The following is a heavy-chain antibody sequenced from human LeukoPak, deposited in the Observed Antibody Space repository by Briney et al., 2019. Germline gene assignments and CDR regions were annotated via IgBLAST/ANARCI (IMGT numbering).Heavy chain of an antibody. CDR2: IYHSGST. CDR3: ARGGITGAFDY. V-gene: IGHV4-38-2*02. Sequence: ASETLSLTCTVSGYSISSGYYWGWIRQPPGKGLEWIGSIYHSGSTYYNPSLKSRVTISVDTSKNQFSLKLSSVTAADTAVCYCARGGITGAFDYWGQGTLVTVSS. D-gene: IGHD1-20*01. CDR1: GYSISSGYY. J-gene: IGHJ4*02.